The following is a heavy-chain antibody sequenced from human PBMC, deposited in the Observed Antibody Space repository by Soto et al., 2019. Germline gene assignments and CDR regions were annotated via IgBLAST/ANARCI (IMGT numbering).Heavy chain of an antibody. Sequence: SETLSLTCTVSGGSISNYYWSWIRQPPGKGLEWIGYIYYIGSTNYNPSLKSRVTISLDTSKNQFSLQLNSVTAADTAVFYCARESGGYTYGYDYYYGMDVWGQGTTVTVSS. CDR3: ARESGGYTYGYDYYYGMDV. D-gene: IGHD5-18*01. CDR2: IYYIGST. CDR1: GGSISNYY. V-gene: IGHV4-59*01. J-gene: IGHJ6*02.